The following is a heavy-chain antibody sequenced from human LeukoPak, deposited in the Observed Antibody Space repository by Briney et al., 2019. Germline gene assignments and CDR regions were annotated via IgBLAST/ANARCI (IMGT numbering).Heavy chain of an antibody. V-gene: IGHV1-2*02. D-gene: IGHD2-21*02. J-gene: IGHJ4*02. CDR1: GYTFTGYF. Sequence: ASVRVSCKASGYTFTGYFMHWIRQAPGQGLEWMGWIDPNSSGTNYAQNFQGRVTMARDTSISTAYMELSRLRSDDTAVYYCARGPVTATDYWGQGTLVTVSS. CDR3: ARGPVTATDY. CDR2: IDPNSSGT.